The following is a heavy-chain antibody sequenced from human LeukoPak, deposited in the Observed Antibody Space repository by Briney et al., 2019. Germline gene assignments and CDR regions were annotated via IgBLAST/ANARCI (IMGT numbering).Heavy chain of an antibody. CDR1: GFTFSSYS. V-gene: IGHV3-21*01. Sequence: TGGSLRLSCAASGFTFSSYSMNWVRQAPGKGLEWVSSISSSSSYIYYADSVKGRFTISRDNAKNSLYLQMNSLRAEDTAVYYCARDGIFGVVSNAFDIWGQGTMVTVSS. CDR2: ISSSSSYI. D-gene: IGHD3-3*01. CDR3: ARDGIFGVVSNAFDI. J-gene: IGHJ3*02.